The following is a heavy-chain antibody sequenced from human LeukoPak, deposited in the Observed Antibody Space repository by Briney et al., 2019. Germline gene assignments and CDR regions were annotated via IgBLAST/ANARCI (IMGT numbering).Heavy chain of an antibody. J-gene: IGHJ4*02. CDR3: ARGNCCGGVCLVLCPDY. Sequence: PGRSLSLSCAPSGFIFSSHAMHWVRQAPGKGQEWVAVISYDVSNQFYAASVKGRFPISRDSSKNTLLLQMNSLRAEDTAVYYCARGNCCGGVCLVLCPDYWGQGTVVTVSS. CDR2: ISYDVSNQ. V-gene: IGHV3-30-3*01. D-gene: IGHD2-21*02. CDR1: GFIFSSHA.